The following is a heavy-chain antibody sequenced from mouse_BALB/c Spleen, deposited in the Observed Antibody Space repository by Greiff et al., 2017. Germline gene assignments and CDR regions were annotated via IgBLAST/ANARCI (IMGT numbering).Heavy chain of an antibody. D-gene: IGHD1-2*01. CDR2: IYPYNGGT. CDR1: GYTFTDYN. V-gene: IGHV1S29*02. Sequence: EVKLVESGPELVKPGASVKISCKASGYTFTDYNMHWVKQSHGKSLEWIGYIYPYNGGTGYNQKFKSKATLTVDNSSSTAYMELRSLTSEDSAVYYCARGGLLRLRYYAMDYWGQGTSVTVSS. CDR3: ARGGLLRLRYYAMDY. J-gene: IGHJ4*01.